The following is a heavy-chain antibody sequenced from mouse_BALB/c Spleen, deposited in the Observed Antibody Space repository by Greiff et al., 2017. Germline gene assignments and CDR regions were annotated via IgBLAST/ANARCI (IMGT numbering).Heavy chain of an antibody. J-gene: IGHJ1*01. CDR3: ASYYRYDVSWYFDV. Sequence: EVKVEESGPGLVKPSQSLSLTCTVTGYSITSDYAWNWIRQFPGNKLEWMGYISYSGSTSYNPSLKSRISITRDTSKNQFFLQLNSVTTEDTATYYCASYYRYDVSWYFDVWGAGTTVTVSS. V-gene: IGHV3-2*02. CDR2: ISYSGST. CDR1: GYSITSDYA. D-gene: IGHD2-14*01.